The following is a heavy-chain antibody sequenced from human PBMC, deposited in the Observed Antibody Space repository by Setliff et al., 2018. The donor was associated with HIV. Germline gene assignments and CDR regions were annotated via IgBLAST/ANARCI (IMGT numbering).Heavy chain of an antibody. CDR2: IITILGGVT. V-gene: IGHV1-2*04. Sequence: ASVKVSCKTSGGSFNTYSISWVRQAPGQGLEWMGGIITILGGVTKYAQKFQGWVTMTRDTSISTAYMELSRLRSDDTAVYYCARGWSSSSGDYYYYGMDVWGQGTTVTVSS. J-gene: IGHJ6*02. CDR3: ARGWSSSSGDYYYYGMDV. D-gene: IGHD6-6*01. CDR1: GGSFNTYS.